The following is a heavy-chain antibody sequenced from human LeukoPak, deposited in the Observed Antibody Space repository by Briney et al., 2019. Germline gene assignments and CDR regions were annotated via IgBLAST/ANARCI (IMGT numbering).Heavy chain of an antibody. Sequence: GGSLRLSCAASGFTFSSYWMSWVRQAPGKGLEWVANIKKDGSEKYYADSVKGRFTISRDNAKNSLYLQMNSLRAEDTDVYYCARDTKEQWLETRRYYYYFYMDFWGQGTPVTVSS. V-gene: IGHV3-7*01. J-gene: IGHJ6*03. D-gene: IGHD6-19*01. CDR2: IKKDGSEK. CDR3: ARDTKEQWLETRRYYYYFYMDF. CDR1: GFTFSSYW.